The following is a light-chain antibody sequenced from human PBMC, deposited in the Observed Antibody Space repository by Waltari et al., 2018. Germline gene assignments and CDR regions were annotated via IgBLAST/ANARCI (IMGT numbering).Light chain of an antibody. J-gene: IGKJ1*01. CDR2: WAS. CDR3: QQYYTAPWT. V-gene: IGKV4-1*01. Sequence: DIVMTQSPDSVAVSLGERATISCKSGQSVFYSSENKNYLAWYQQRPGPPPTLLIYWASTRESGVPDRVSGSGSGTDFTLTISSLQAEDVAVYYCQQYYTAPWTFGQGTKVEI. CDR1: QSVFYSSENKNY.